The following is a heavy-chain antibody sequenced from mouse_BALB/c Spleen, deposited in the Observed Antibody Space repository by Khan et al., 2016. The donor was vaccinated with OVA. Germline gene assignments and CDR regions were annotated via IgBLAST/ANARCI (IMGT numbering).Heavy chain of an antibody. V-gene: IGHV2-6-4*01. J-gene: IGHJ1*01. D-gene: IGHD1-1*01. CDR1: GFSLSRYS. Sequence: QVQLKESGPGLVAPSQSLSITCTVSGFSLSRYSVYWVRQPPGKGLEWLGMIWGDGSTDFNSTLKSRLSISKDNSKSQVFLIMNSLQTDDTAMYYCARKHYGGGYWYFDVWGAGTTVTVSA. CDR3: ARKHYGGGYWYFDV. CDR2: IWGDGST.